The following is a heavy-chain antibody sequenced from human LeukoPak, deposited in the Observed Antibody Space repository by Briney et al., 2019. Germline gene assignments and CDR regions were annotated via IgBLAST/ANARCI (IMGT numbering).Heavy chain of an antibody. CDR1: GGTFTSYA. D-gene: IGHD7-27*01. Sequence: SVKLSCKASGGTFTSYAISWVRQAPGQGLEWMGGIIPIFGTANYAQKFQGRVTITADESTSTAYMELSSLRSEDTAVYYCVRTPPNWGADYWGQGTLVTVSS. V-gene: IGHV1-69*13. J-gene: IGHJ4*02. CDR3: VRTPPNWGADY. CDR2: IIPIFGTA.